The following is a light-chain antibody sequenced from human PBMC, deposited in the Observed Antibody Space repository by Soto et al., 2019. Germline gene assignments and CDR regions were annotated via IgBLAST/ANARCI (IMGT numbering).Light chain of an antibody. CDR3: QQYNNYPWT. CDR1: QSISSW. Sequence: DIQMTQSPSTLSASVGDRVTITCRASQSISSWLAWYQQKPGKAPKLLIYKASSFESGVPSRFSGSGSGTEFTLTISSLQPDDFATYYCQQYNNYPWTFGQGTKVDIK. J-gene: IGKJ1*01. V-gene: IGKV1-5*03. CDR2: KAS.